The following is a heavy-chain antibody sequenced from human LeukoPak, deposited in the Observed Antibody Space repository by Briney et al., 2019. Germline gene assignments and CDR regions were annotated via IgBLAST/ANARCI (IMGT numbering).Heavy chain of an antibody. D-gene: IGHD3-9*01. J-gene: IGHJ4*02. CDR3: AKRLSASDWFEVDY. CDR1: GFTFSTYA. Sequence: PGGSLRLSCAASGFTFSTYAMTWVRQAPGKGLEWVSTIDSVRNTHYADSVKGRFTISRDNSKNTVPLQMNSLRAEDTAVYYCAKRLSASDWFEVDYWGQGTLVTVSS. CDR2: IDSVRNT. V-gene: IGHV3-23*01.